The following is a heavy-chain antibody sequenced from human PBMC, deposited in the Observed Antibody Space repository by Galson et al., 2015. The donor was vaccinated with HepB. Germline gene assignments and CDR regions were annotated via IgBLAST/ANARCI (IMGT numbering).Heavy chain of an antibody. J-gene: IGHJ4*02. V-gene: IGHV3-21*01. D-gene: IGHD3-9*01. CDR1: GFTFSSYS. CDR2: ISSSSSYI. Sequence: SLRLSCAASGFTFSSYSMNWVRKAPGKGLEWVSSISSSSSYIYYADSVKGRFTISRDNAKNSLYLQMNSLRAEDTAVYYCARDRNQLRYFPGTGADYWGQGTLVTVSS. CDR3: ARDRNQLRYFPGTGADY.